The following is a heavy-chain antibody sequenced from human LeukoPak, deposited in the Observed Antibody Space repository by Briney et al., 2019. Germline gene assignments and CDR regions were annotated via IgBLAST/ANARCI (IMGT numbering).Heavy chain of an antibody. CDR1: GFTFTDAL. CDR3: TPGLGTSDHYS. CDR2: IKTQSDGRMT. V-gene: IGHV3-15*01. D-gene: IGHD4-23*01. J-gene: IGHJ4*02. Sequence: GGSLRLSCAACGFTFTDALMSWVRQPPGKGLEWVGRIKTQSDGRMTDYAAPVKGRFSISRDDSKKRVYIQMDSLKTEDTAVYYCTPGLGTSDHYSWGRGTLVTVSA.